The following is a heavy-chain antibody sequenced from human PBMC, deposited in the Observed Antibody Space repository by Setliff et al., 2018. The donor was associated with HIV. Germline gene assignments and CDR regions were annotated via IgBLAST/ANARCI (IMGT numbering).Heavy chain of an antibody. CDR1: GGTFSSYA. J-gene: IGHJ3*02. CDR3: ARAGSNGYGDVFAFDI. V-gene: IGHV1-69*05. Sequence: SVKVSCKASGGTFSSYAISWVRQAPGQGLGWMGGIIPIFGTANYAQKFQGRVTITTDESTSTAYMELSSLRSEDTAVYYCARAGSNGYGDVFAFDIWGQGTMVTVSS. CDR2: IIPIFGTA. D-gene: IGHD4-17*01.